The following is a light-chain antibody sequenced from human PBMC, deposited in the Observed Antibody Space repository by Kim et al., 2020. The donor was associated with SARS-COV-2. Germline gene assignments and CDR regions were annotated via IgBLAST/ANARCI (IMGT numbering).Light chain of an antibody. CDR1: SLRGYY. CDR2: GDK. Sequence: SSELTQDPAVSVALGQTVTITCQGDSLRGYYASWFQQKSGQAPILVIYGDKNRPSGIPDRFSGSGSGNTASLTITGAQAEDEADYYCNSRDSSGNYVVFG. CDR3: NSRDSSGNYVV. V-gene: IGLV3-19*01. J-gene: IGLJ3*02.